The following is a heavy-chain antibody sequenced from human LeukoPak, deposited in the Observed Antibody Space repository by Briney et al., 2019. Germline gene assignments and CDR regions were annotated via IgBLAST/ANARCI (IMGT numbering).Heavy chain of an antibody. CDR3: ARDPHKAAAGTGGFDY. CDR2: ISSNGGST. CDR1: GFTFSSYA. V-gene: IGHV3-64*01. Sequence: PGGSLRLSCAASGFTFSSYAMHWVRQAPGKGLEYVPAISSNGGSTYYANSVKGRFTISRDNSKNTLYLQMGSLRAEDMAVYYCARDPHKAAAGTGGFDYWGQGTLVTVSS. D-gene: IGHD6-13*01. J-gene: IGHJ4*02.